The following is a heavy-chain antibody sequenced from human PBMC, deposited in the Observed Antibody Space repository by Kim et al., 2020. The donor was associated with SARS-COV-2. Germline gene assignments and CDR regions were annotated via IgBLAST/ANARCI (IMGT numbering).Heavy chain of an antibody. CDR2: INHSGST. CDR1: GGSFSGYY. CDR3: AREGAPRGFDP. J-gene: IGHJ5*02. Sequence: SETLSLTCAVYGGSFSGYYWSWIRQPPGKGLEWIGEINHSGSTNYNPSLKSRVTISVDTSKNQFSLKLSSVTAADTAVYYCAREGAPRGFDPWGQGTLVTVSS. D-gene: IGHD3-16*01. V-gene: IGHV4-34*01.